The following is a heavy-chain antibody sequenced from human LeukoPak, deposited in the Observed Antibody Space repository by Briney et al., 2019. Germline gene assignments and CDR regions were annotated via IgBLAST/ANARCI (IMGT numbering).Heavy chain of an antibody. V-gene: IGHV3-11*04. CDR3: ARGIAARPFDY. D-gene: IGHD6-6*01. CDR1: EFTFSDYY. CDR2: ISSSGSTI. Sequence: GGSLRLSCAASEFTFSDYYMSWIRQAPGKGLEWVSYISSSGSTIYYAASLTGRFTVSSDNAKNSLYLQMNSLRAEDTAVYYCARGIAARPFDYWGQGTLVTVSS. J-gene: IGHJ4*02.